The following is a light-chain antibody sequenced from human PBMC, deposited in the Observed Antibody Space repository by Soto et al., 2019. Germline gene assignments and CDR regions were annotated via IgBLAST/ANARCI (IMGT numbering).Light chain of an antibody. Sequence: QSALTQPASVSGSPGQSITISCTGTRSDVGGYNYVSWYQQHPGKAHKLMIYDVSNRPSGVPNRFSGSKSGNTASLTISGLQAEDEAEYYCSSYTSSSTLVYVFGTGTQLTVL. V-gene: IGLV2-14*03. CDR3: SSYTSSSTLVYV. J-gene: IGLJ1*01. CDR1: RSDVGGYNY. CDR2: DVS.